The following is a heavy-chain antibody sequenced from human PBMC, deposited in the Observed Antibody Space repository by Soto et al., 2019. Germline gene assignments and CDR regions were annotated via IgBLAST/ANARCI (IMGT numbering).Heavy chain of an antibody. CDR2: IFTSGST. V-gene: IGHV4-4*07. Sequence: NPXETLSLTCPVSGASLNSYYWTWIRQPAGKGLEWIGRIFTSGSTNYNPSLKSRVTMSVDTSKNQFSLRLSSVTAADTAVYYCAAYNSTLGTFDIWGQGTMVTV. CDR1: GASLNSYY. CDR3: AAYNSTLGTFDI. D-gene: IGHD6-13*01. J-gene: IGHJ3*02.